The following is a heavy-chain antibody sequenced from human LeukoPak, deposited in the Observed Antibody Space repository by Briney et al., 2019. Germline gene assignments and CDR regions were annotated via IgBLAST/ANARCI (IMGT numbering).Heavy chain of an antibody. D-gene: IGHD2-15*01. CDR3: ARHERLVVAFDF. CDR2: IYTSGST. J-gene: IGHJ4*02. V-gene: IGHV4-4*07. Sequence: PSETLSLTCTVSGGSISSYYWSWIRQPAGKGLEWIGRIYTSGSTNYNPSLKSRITISVDTSNNHFSLKLRSVTAADTAVYYCARHERLVVAFDFWGQGTRVTVSS. CDR1: GGSISSYY.